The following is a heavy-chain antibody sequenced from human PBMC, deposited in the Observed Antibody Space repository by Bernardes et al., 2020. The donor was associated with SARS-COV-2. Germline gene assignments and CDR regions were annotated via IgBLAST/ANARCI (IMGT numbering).Heavy chain of an antibody. D-gene: IGHD1-26*01. J-gene: IGHJ4*02. Sequence: GGSLRLSCAASGFTFSSYWVHWVRKAPGKGLVWVSRINTDGSSTSYADSVKGRFTISRDNAKNTLYLQMNSLRAEDTAVYYCATVRVGAHFFDYWGQGTLVTVSS. V-gene: IGHV3-74*01. CDR2: INTDGSST. CDR1: GFTFSSYW. CDR3: ATVRVGAHFFDY.